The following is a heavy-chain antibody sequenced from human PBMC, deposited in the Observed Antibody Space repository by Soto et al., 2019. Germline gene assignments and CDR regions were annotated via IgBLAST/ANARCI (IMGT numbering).Heavy chain of an antibody. J-gene: IGHJ4*02. V-gene: IGHV3-23*01. Sequence: PGGSLRLSCATSGFTFSNFAMSWVRQAPGRGLEWVSGLSGSGDRTYYAGSVKGQFIISRDNSKNTLYLQMDRLSAGDTALYYCAKGSRWLQLGQLDSWGQGTQVTVSS. D-gene: IGHD5-18*01. CDR3: AKGSRWLQLGQLDS. CDR1: GFTFSNFA. CDR2: LSGSGDRT.